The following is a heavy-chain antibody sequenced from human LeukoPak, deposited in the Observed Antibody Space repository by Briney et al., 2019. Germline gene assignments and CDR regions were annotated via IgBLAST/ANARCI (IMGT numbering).Heavy chain of an antibody. D-gene: IGHD3-16*01. V-gene: IGHV3-23*01. CDR3: ARDDGDDITIINDYYFDS. Sequence: GGSLRLSCAASGFTFSSYAMSWVRQAPGKGLEWVSAISGSGGSTYYTDSVRGRFTISRDNSRNTLYLQMHGLTAEDTAVYFCARDDGDDITIINDYYFDSWGLGTLVTVSS. J-gene: IGHJ4*02. CDR2: ISGSGGST. CDR1: GFTFSSYA.